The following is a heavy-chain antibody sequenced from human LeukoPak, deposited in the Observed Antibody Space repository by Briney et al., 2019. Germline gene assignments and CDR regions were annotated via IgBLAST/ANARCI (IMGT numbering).Heavy chain of an antibody. J-gene: IGHJ6*03. CDR2: INPNSGGT. CDR3: ARDRPDGEYGSSSSGLYYYYYMDV. Sequence: GASVKVSCKASGYTFTGYYMHWVRQAPGQGLEWVGWINPNSGGTNYAQKFQGRVTMTRDTSISTAYMELSRLRSDDTAVYYCARDRPDGEYGSSSSGLYYYYYMDVWGKGTTVTVSS. V-gene: IGHV1-2*02. CDR1: GYTFTGYY. D-gene: IGHD6-6*01.